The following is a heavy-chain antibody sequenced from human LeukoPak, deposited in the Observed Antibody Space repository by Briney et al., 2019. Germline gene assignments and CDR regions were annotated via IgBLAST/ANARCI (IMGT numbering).Heavy chain of an antibody. CDR3: ARCPRWAHFDY. D-gene: IGHD4-23*01. J-gene: IGHJ4*02. Sequence: GGALRLSCAGSGVTFSSYEMNWGRQAPGKGREWVSYISSSGRAIYYADSVKGRFTVSRDNAKNSLYLQMNSLRAEDTAVYYCARCPRWAHFDYWGQGTLVTVSS. V-gene: IGHV3-48*03. CDR2: ISSSGRAI. CDR1: GVTFSSYE.